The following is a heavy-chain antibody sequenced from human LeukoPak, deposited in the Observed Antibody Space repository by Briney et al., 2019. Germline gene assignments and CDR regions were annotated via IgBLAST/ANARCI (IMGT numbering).Heavy chain of an antibody. J-gene: IGHJ6*02. D-gene: IGHD6-13*01. CDR2: TSTYTGNR. Sequence: ASVKVSCKASGYSFNGYSITWVRQARGQGLEWMGWTSTYTGNRKVAQRLPGRLTMTTDSSTSTAYMELTSLESADTAVYYCARFSSSWYSPYGMDVWGQGTTITVSS. V-gene: IGHV1-18*01. CDR1: GYSFNGYS. CDR3: ARFSSSWYSPYGMDV.